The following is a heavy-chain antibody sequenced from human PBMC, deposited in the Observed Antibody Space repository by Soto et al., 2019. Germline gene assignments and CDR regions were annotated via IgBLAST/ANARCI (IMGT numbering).Heavy chain of an antibody. V-gene: IGHV3-9*01. D-gene: IGHD2-2*01. CDR1: GFTFDAYA. J-gene: IGHJ4*02. CDR3: AKADAIPGAPFDY. Sequence: GGSLRLSCAASGFTFDAYAMHWVRQAPGKGLEWVSGIIWNSGSIGYADSVKGRFTISRDNAKNSLYLQMNSLRAEDTALYYCAKADAIPGAPFDYWGQGTLVTVSS. CDR2: IIWNSGSI.